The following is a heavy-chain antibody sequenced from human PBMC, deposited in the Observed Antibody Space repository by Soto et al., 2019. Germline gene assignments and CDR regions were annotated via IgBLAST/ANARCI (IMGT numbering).Heavy chain of an antibody. CDR2: ISGSGGST. Sequence: GGSLRLSCAASGFTFSSYAMSWVRQAPGKGLEWVSAISGSGGSTYYADSVKGRFTISRDNSKNTLYLQMNSLRAEDTAVYYCAMETTVTNMWGNWFDPWGQGTLVTVSS. D-gene: IGHD4-4*01. CDR3: AMETTVTNMWGNWFDP. CDR1: GFTFSSYA. V-gene: IGHV3-23*01. J-gene: IGHJ5*02.